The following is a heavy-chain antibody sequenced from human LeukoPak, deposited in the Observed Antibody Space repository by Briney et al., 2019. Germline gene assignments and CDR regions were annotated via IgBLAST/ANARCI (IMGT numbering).Heavy chain of an antibody. V-gene: IGHV4-4*07. CDR3: AAIVVPAAPYWYFDL. J-gene: IGHJ2*01. CDR1: GGSISSYY. CDR2: IYTSGST. D-gene: IGHD2-2*01. Sequence: PSETLSLTCTVSGGSISSYYWSWIRQPAGKGLEWIGRIYTSGSTNYNPSLKSRVTMSVDTSKNQFSLKLSSVTAADTAVYYCAAIVVPAAPYWYFDLWGRGTLVTVSS.